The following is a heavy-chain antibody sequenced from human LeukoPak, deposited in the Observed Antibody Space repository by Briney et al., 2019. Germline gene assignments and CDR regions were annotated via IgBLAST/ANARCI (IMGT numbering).Heavy chain of an antibody. Sequence: GRSLRLSCAASGFTFSSYGMHWVRQAPGKGLEWVALISYDGSQKYYADSVKGRITISRDNSKNTLYLQMNSLRAEDTAVYYCVFELLSPYYFDYWGQGTLVTVSS. CDR3: VFELLSPYYFDY. D-gene: IGHD2/OR15-2a*01. V-gene: IGHV3-30*03. CDR1: GFTFSSYG. CDR2: ISYDGSQK. J-gene: IGHJ4*02.